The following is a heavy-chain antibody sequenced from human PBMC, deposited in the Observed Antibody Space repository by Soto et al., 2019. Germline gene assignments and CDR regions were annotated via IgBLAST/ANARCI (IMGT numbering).Heavy chain of an antibody. J-gene: IGHJ4*02. CDR2: IYYSGST. V-gene: IGHV4-39*01. CDR1: GGSISSSSYY. CDR3: ATDPDGKIIAVAGTGDY. Sequence: QLQLQESGPGLVMPSETLSLTCTVSGGSISSSSYYWGWIRQPPGKGLEWIGSIYYSGSTYYNPSLKSRVTISVGTSKNQFSLKLSSVTAADTAVYYCATDPDGKIIAVAGTGDYWGQGTLVTVSS. D-gene: IGHD6-19*01.